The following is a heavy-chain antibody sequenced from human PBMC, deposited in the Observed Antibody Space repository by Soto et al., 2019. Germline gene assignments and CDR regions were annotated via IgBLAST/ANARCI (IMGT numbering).Heavy chain of an antibody. J-gene: IGHJ4*02. Sequence: QVQLVQSGGEGKKPGDSVKVSCKASGYIFTSYGISWVRQAPGQGLEWMGYISTYNGNSNYVQKFQGRVTMTTDTSTSTAYLELRSLRSDDTAVYYCATHGSGSFWGQGTLVTVSS. D-gene: IGHD3-10*01. CDR3: ATHGSGSF. V-gene: IGHV1-18*01. CDR1: GYIFTSYG. CDR2: ISTYNGNS.